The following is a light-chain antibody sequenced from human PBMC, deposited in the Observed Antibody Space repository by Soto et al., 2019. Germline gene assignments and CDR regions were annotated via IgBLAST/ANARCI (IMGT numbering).Light chain of an antibody. CDR3: QQYNNWPKT. V-gene: IGKV3-15*01. Sequence: IVMTQSPATLSVSPGERVTLSCRASQSVRSSLAWYQQKSGQAPRLLIYDASTRATGIQARFSGSGSGTEFTLTISSLQSEDFAVYYCQQYNNWPKTFGQGTKVEIK. CDR2: DAS. CDR1: QSVRSS. J-gene: IGKJ1*01.